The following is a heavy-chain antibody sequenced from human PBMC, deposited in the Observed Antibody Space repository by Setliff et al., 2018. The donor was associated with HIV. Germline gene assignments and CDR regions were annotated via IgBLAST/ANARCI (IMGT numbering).Heavy chain of an antibody. Sequence: SETLSLTCTVSDSGTYYWSWIRQPAGKGLEWIGRVSSRGDTNYNPSLKSRVTISVDTSKNQFSLKLSSVTAADTAVYYCASLPPLYDSSGYYFDYWGQGTLVTVSS. V-gene: IGHV4-4*07. J-gene: IGHJ4*02. CDR1: DSGTYY. CDR3: ASLPPLYDSSGYYFDY. CDR2: VSSRGDT. D-gene: IGHD3-22*01.